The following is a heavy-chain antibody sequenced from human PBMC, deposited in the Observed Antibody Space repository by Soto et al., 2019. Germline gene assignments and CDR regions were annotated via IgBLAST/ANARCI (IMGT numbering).Heavy chain of an antibody. D-gene: IGHD2-21*01. CDR2: ISGTGQTT. CDR3: AKSRGDSWNTYFFDY. Sequence: EVQLLESGGGSVQPGGSLMLSCAAYGFTFDSYCLSWVRQAPGKGLEWVSGISGTGQTTHYGDSVKGRFIISRDNFRNTLYLQMNSLRAEDTAVYFCAKSRGDSWNTYFFDYWGRGALVTVSS. J-gene: IGHJ4*02. V-gene: IGHV3-23*01. CDR1: GFTFDSYC.